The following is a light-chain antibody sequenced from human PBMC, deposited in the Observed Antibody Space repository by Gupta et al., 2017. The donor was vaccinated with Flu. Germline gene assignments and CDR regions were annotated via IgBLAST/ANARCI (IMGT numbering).Light chain of an antibody. CDR2: KTS. J-gene: IGKJ1*01. CDR3: QQYNSYTGT. V-gene: IGKV1-5*03. CDR1: QSITGC. Sequence: PSTRFASVGYSCTITCLARQSITGCFAWYQQKPGKAPKLLIYKTSNLEGGVPSRFSGSGSGTEFTLTINSLQPDYFATYYCQQYNSYTGTFGQGTKVEIK.